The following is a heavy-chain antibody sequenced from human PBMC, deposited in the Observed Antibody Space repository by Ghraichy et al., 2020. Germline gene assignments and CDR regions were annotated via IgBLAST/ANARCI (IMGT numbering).Heavy chain of an antibody. Sequence: SVKVSCKASGGTFSSYAISWVRQAPGQGLEWMGGIIPIFGTANYAQKFQGRVTITADESTSTAYMELSSLRSEDTAVYYCARDHGYCSSTSCYHLIAEEEYYYGMDVWGQGTTVTVSS. J-gene: IGHJ6*02. CDR3: ARDHGYCSSTSCYHLIAEEEYYYGMDV. V-gene: IGHV1-69*13. D-gene: IGHD2-2*01. CDR1: GGTFSSYA. CDR2: IIPIFGTA.